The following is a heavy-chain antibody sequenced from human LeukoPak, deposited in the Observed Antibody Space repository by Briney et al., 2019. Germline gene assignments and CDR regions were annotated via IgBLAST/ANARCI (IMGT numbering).Heavy chain of an antibody. CDR1: GYTLTELS. J-gene: IGHJ4*02. CDR3: AAHNILTGYYQD. D-gene: IGHD3-9*01. Sequence: ASVKVSCKVSGYTLTELSMHWVRQAPGKGLEWMGGFDPEDGETIYAQKFQGRVTMTEDTSTDTAYMELSSLRSEDTAVYYCAAHNILTGYYQDWGQGTLVTVSP. V-gene: IGHV1-24*01. CDR2: FDPEDGET.